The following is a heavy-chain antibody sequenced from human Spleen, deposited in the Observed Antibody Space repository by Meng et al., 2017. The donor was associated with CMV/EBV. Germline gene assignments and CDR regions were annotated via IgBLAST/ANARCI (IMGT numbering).Heavy chain of an antibody. CDR2: VNPNSGGT. J-gene: IGHJ5*02. CDR1: GYTFTGYF. V-gene: IGHV1-2*02. Sequence: ASVKVSCKASGYTFTGYFVHWVRQAPEQGLEWMGWVNPNSGGTKYAQKFQGRVTMTRDTSISTAYMELSSLRSDDTATYYCARVAAAGTNRWFDPWGQGTRVTVSS. D-gene: IGHD6-13*01. CDR3: ARVAAAGTNRWFDP.